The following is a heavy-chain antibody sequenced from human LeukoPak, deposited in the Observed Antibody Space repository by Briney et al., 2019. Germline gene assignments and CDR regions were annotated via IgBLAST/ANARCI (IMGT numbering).Heavy chain of an antibody. CDR2: LRTDGGRT. Sequence: GGSLRLSCAASGFTFSNYWMHWVRQAPGKGLEWVSRLRTDGGRTNYADSVKGRFTISRDNTKNMVYLQMNSLRAEDTAVYYCTTQVGLLWFGEFPDPNAFDIWGQGTMVTVSS. CDR1: GFTFSNYW. J-gene: IGHJ3*02. CDR3: TTQVGLLWFGEFPDPNAFDI. V-gene: IGHV3-74*01. D-gene: IGHD3-10*01.